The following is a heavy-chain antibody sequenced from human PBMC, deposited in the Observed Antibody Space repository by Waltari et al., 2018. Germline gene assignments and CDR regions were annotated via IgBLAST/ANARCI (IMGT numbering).Heavy chain of an antibody. J-gene: IGHJ4*02. CDR3: ARGFYSSSWGY. Sequence: QVQLQQWGAGLLKPSETLSLTCAVYGGSFSGYYWSWIRQPPGKGLEWIGEINHSGSTNYNPSLKSRVTISVDTSKNQFSLKLSSVTAADTAVYYCARGFYSSSWGYWGQGTLVTVSS. CDR1: GGSFSGYY. V-gene: IGHV4-34*01. D-gene: IGHD6-6*01. CDR2: INHSGST.